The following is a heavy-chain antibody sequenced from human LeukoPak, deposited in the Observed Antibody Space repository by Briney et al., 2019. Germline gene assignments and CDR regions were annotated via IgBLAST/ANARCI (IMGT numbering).Heavy chain of an antibody. CDR3: ARDSSGWYFSFDY. J-gene: IGHJ4*02. CDR1: GYIFKTHG. CDR2: ISTYKGNT. Sequence: GASVKVSCKASGYIFKTHGITWVRQAPGQGLEWMGWISTYKGNTNYAQKLQGRVTLTTDTSTSTVYMELTRLTSDDTAVYYCARDSSGWYFSFDYWGQGTLVTVSS. D-gene: IGHD6-19*01. V-gene: IGHV1-18*01.